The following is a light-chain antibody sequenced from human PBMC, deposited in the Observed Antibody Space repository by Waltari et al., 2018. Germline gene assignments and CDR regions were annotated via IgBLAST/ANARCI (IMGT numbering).Light chain of an antibody. CDR3: MQALQTPWT. J-gene: IGKJ1*01. Sequence: DIVMTQTPLSLPVTPGEPASISCRSSQSLLHSNGNTYLYCYLQKPGQPPRPLIYRVSNRFSGVPDRFSGSGSGTDFTLKISRVEAEDVGVYYCMQALQTPWTFGQGTKVEIK. CDR2: RVS. V-gene: IGKV2-29*02. CDR1: QSLLHSNGNTY.